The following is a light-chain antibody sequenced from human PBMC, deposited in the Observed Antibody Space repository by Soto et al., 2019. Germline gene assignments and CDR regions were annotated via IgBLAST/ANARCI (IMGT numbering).Light chain of an antibody. CDR3: QQSYSTPPT. CDR1: QSISSY. J-gene: IGKJ1*01. V-gene: IGKV1-39*01. CDR2: AAS. Sequence: EIHMTHSPSSLSASVVDRVSITFRASQSISSYLNWYQQKPGKAPKLLIYAASSLQSGVPSRFSGSGSGTDFTLTISSLQPEDFATYYCQQSYSTPPTFGQGTKVDIK.